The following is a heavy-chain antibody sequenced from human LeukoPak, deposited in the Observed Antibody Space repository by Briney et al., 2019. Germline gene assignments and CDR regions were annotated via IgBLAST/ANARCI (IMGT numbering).Heavy chain of an antibody. CDR1: GGSIRSSSYY. Sequence: SETLSLTCTVSGGSIRSSSYYWGWIRQPPGKGLEWIGSIHYRGNTYYNASLKRRVTISVDTSKNQFSLKLTSVTAADTAVYYCARPSRDAYNHDFDYWGQGTLVTVSS. CDR3: ARPSRDAYNHDFDY. V-gene: IGHV4-39*01. J-gene: IGHJ4*02. CDR2: IHYRGNT. D-gene: IGHD5-24*01.